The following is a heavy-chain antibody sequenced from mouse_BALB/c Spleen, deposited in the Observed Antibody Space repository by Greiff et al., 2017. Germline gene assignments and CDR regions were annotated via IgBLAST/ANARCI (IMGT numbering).Heavy chain of an antibody. CDR1: GYTFTSYY. J-gene: IGHJ2*01. Sequence: QVQLQQSGAELVKPGASVKLSCKASGYTFTSYYMYWVKQRPGQGLEWIGEINPSNGGTNFNEKFKSKATLTVAKSSSTAYMQLSSLTSEDSAVYYCTRSHYYGSSFDYWGQGTTLTVSS. CDR3: TRSHYYGSSFDY. V-gene: IGHV1S81*02. D-gene: IGHD1-1*01. CDR2: INPSNGGT.